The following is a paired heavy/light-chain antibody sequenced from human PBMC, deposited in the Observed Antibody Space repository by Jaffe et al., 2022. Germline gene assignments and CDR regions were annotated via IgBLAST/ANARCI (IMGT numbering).Heavy chain of an antibody. V-gene: IGHV3-9*01. J-gene: IGHJ4*02. CDR3: AKDITGAYSGYDKSPTGGD. CDR2: ISWNSGSI. CDR1: GFTFDDYA. Sequence: EVQLVESGGGLVQPGRSLRLSCAASGFTFDDYAMHWVRQAPGKGLEWVSGISWNSGSIGYADSVKGRFTISRDNAKNSLYLQMNSLRAEDTALYYCAKDITGAYSGYDKSPTGGDWGQGTLVTVSS. D-gene: IGHD5-12*01.
Light chain of an antibody. CDR3: MQGTHWPPSWT. J-gene: IGKJ1*01. CDR2: KVS. V-gene: IGKV2-30*02. Sequence: DVVMTQSPLSLPVTLGQPASISCRSSQSLVHSDGNTYLNWFQQRPGQSPRRLIYKVSNRDSGVPDRFSGSGSGTDFTLKISRVEAEDVGVYYCMQGTHWPPSWTFGQGTKVEIK. CDR1: QSLVHSDGNTY.